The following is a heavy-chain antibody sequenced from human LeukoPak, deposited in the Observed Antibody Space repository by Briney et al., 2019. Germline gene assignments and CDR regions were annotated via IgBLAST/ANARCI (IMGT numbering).Heavy chain of an antibody. Sequence: GGSLRLSCAASGFSFSTYNMNWVRQAPGQRLEWVSSITSGSSYIYYADSVKGRFTISRDNAKSSLYLQMDSLRAEDTAVYYCARDPYSGNYGAYYYYYMDVWGKGTTVTISS. CDR1: GFSFSTYN. CDR3: ARDPYSGNYGAYYYYYMDV. D-gene: IGHD1-26*01. V-gene: IGHV3-21*01. CDR2: ITSGSSYI. J-gene: IGHJ6*03.